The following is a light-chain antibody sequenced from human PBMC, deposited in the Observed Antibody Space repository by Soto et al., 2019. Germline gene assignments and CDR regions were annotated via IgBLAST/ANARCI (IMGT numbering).Light chain of an antibody. CDR3: AAWDDSLTDYV. Sequence: QCVLTRAPSAYETAGHRGPISCSGSSSNIGRNTVNWYQQLPGTAPKLLIYSNNRRPSGVPDRFSGSKSGTSASLAISGLQSEDEADYYCAAWDDSLTDYVFGTGTKVTVL. J-gene: IGLJ1*01. CDR1: SSNIGRNT. CDR2: SNN. V-gene: IGLV1-44*01.